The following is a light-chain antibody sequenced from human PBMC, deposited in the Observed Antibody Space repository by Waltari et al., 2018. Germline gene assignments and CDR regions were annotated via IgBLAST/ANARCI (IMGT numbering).Light chain of an antibody. CDR1: QSVTNTY. J-gene: IGKJ3*01. V-gene: IGKV3-20*01. CDR3: QQYGSSPLFT. Sequence: EIVLTQSPGTLSLSPGERATLSCRTSQSVTNTYLAWYQQKPGQAPRLLIHGASSRATGIPGRFSGSGSGTDFTLTISRLEPEDFAVYYCQQYGSSPLFTFAPGTKVDIK. CDR2: GAS.